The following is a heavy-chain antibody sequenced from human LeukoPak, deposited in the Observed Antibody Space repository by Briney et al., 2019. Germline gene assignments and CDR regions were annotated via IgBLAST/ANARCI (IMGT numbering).Heavy chain of an antibody. CDR2: ISGSGGST. Sequence: GGSLRLSCAASGFTFSSYGMHWVRQAPGKGLEWVSAISGSGGSTYYADSVKGRFTISRDNSENTLYLQMNSLRAEDTAVYYCAKVEDDSSGYDYWGQGTLVTVSS. J-gene: IGHJ4*02. CDR1: GFTFSSYG. V-gene: IGHV3-23*01. CDR3: AKVEDDSSGYDY. D-gene: IGHD3-22*01.